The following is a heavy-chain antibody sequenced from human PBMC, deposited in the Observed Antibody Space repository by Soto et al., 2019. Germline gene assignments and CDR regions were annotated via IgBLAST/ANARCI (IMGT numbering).Heavy chain of an antibody. CDR1: GGSISSSSYY. CDR3: AKHVGATNSDWFDP. CDR2: IYYSGST. J-gene: IGHJ5*02. Sequence: SETLSLTCTVSGGSISSSSYYWGWIRQPPGKGLEWIGSIYYSGSTYYNPSLKSRVTISVDTSKNQFSLKLSSVTAADTAVYYCAKHVGATNSDWFDPWGQGTLVTVSS. V-gene: IGHV4-39*01. D-gene: IGHD1-26*01.